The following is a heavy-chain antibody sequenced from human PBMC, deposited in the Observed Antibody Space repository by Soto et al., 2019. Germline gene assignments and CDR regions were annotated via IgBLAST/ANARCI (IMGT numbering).Heavy chain of an antibody. CDR1: GFTFSSYA. J-gene: IGHJ4*02. D-gene: IGHD1-26*01. CDR2: ISGSGGST. V-gene: IGHV3-23*01. CDR3: ARRGSGSYYDY. Sequence: EVQLLESGGGLVQPRGSLRLSCAASGFTFSSYAMRWVRQAPVKGLEWVSAISGSGGSTYYADSVKGRFTISRDNSKNTLYLQMNSLRAEDTAVYYCARRGSGSYYDYWGQGTLVTVSS.